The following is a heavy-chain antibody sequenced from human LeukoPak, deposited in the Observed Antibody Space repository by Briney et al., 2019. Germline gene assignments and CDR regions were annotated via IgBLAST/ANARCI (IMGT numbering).Heavy chain of an antibody. CDR1: GGSISSYY. Sequence: SETLSLTCTVSGGSISSYYWSWIRQPPGKGLEWIGYIYYSGSTNYNLSLKSRVTISVDTSKNQFSLKLSSVTAADTAVYYCARVGYSYGGPYYFDYWGQGTLVTVSS. CDR3: ARVGYSYGGPYYFDY. D-gene: IGHD5-18*01. J-gene: IGHJ4*02. V-gene: IGHV4-59*01. CDR2: IYYSGST.